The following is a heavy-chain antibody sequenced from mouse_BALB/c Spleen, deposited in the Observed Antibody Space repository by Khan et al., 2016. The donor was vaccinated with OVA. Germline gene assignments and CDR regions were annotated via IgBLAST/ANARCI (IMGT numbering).Heavy chain of an antibody. V-gene: IGHV14-3*02. Sequence: EVQLQESGAELVKPGASVKLSCTASGFNIKDTYMHWVKQRPEEGLEWIGKIDPANGNTKYDPKFQGKATITADTSYNTAYLQLSSLTSEDTAVYYCARTYDGTMVYWGQGTSVTVSS. CDR3: ARTYDGTMVY. CDR2: IDPANGNT. D-gene: IGHD2-14*01. J-gene: IGHJ4*01. CDR1: GFNIKDTY.